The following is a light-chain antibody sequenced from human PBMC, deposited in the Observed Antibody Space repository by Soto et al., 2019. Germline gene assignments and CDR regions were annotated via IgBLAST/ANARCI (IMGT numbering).Light chain of an antibody. CDR3: SSYTSSITYV. Sequence: QSALTQPASVSGSPGQSITISCTGTSSDVGGYNFVSWYQQHPGKAPKLMIFEVTHRPSGVSDRFSGSKSGNTASLTISGLQAEDEADYYCSSYTSSITYVFGTGTKATV. CDR2: EVT. CDR1: SSDVGGYNF. V-gene: IGLV2-14*03. J-gene: IGLJ1*01.